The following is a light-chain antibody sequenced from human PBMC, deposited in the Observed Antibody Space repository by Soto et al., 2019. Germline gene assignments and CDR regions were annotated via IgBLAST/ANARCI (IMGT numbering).Light chain of an antibody. CDR1: QSVSSSY. CDR2: GAS. J-gene: IGKJ5*01. Sequence: EVVLTQSPGTLSLSPGERATLSCRSSQSVSSSYLAWYQQKPGQAPRLLIYGASSRATDIPDRFSGSGSGTDFTLTISSLDPEDFAVYYCQQRSNWPPITFGQGTRLEIK. CDR3: QQRSNWPPIT. V-gene: IGKV3D-20*02.